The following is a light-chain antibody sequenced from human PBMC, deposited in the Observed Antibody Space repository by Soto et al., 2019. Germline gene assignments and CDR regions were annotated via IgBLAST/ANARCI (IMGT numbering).Light chain of an antibody. Sequence: EIVLTQSPGTLSLSPGERATLSCRASQSVSGSYVAWYQQKPGQAPRLLIYYMSKRATGIPARFSGSGSGTDFTLTICSLAPDDFAIYYCHQRQSWPRTFGEGTKVDIK. J-gene: IGKJ1*01. V-gene: IGKV3-11*01. CDR2: YMS. CDR1: QSVSGSY. CDR3: HQRQSWPRT.